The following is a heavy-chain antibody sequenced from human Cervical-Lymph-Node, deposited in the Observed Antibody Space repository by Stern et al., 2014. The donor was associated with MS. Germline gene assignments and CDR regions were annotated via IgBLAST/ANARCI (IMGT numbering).Heavy chain of an antibody. CDR3: STEKGDYVGVLFDY. CDR1: GLTFRNAW. V-gene: IGHV3-15*01. CDR2: VKSKADGGTT. Sequence: EVHLVESGGGLVKPGGSLRLSCAASGLTFRNAWMSWVRQAPGKGLEWVGRVKSKADGGTTDYAAPVKGRFTITRDDSKNTVYLQMKSLRTEDTAMYYCSTEKGDYVGVLFDYWGQGALVTVSS. D-gene: IGHD4-17*01. J-gene: IGHJ4*02.